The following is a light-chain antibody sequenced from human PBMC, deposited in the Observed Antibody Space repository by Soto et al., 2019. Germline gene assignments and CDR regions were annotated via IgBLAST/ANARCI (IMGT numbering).Light chain of an antibody. V-gene: IGLV2-14*01. CDR2: EVT. Sequence: QSALTQPASVSGSPGQSITISCSGSSSDIGAYDYVSWYQQHPGKAPKLLIYEVTSRPSGVSHRFSGSKSGNTASLSISGPQLGDDADYYGASYTSTSTPLICGGGTKLTAL. CDR3: ASYTSTSTPLI. J-gene: IGLJ2*01. CDR1: SSDIGAYDY.